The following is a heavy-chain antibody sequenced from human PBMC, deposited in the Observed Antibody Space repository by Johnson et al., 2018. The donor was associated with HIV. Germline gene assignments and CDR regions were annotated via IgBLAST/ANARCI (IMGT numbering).Heavy chain of an antibody. CDR1: GFTFSSYA. CDR3: AREIAPYFGGDCSQSAFDI. V-gene: IGHV3-30-3*01. D-gene: IGHD2-21*01. Sequence: QVQLVESGGGVVQPGRSLRLSCAASGFTFSSYAMHWVRQAPGKGLEWVAFFSYDGSNKYYADSVKGRFTISRDNSKNTLYLQMNSLRAEDTAVYYCAREIAPYFGGDCSQSAFDIWGQGTMVTVSS. CDR2: FSYDGSNK. J-gene: IGHJ3*02.